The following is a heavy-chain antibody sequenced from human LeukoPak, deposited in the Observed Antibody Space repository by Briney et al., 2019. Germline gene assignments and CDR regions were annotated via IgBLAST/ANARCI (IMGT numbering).Heavy chain of an antibody. J-gene: IGHJ6*02. Sequence: SETLSLTCAVSGGSISSGGYSWSWIRQPPGKGLEWIGYIYHSGSTYYNPSLKSRVTISVDKSKNQFSLKLSSVTAADTAVYYCARDPWRSGGNYGMDVWGQGTTVTVSS. CDR1: GGSISSGGYS. V-gene: IGHV4-30-2*01. CDR2: IYHSGST. D-gene: IGHD6-19*01. CDR3: ARDPWRSGGNYGMDV.